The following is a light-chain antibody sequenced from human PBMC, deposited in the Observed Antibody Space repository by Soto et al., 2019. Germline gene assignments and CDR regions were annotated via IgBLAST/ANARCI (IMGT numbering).Light chain of an antibody. V-gene: IGLV2-14*01. CDR1: SSDVGNYIF. CDR3: VSYTTSASYV. Sequence: ALTHPASVSGSPGQSITISCTGTSSDVGNYIFVSWYRQHPGKAPKLMIYDINNRPSGVSNRFSGSKSGNTASLTISGLQAEDEADYYCVSYTTSASYVFGTGTKVTVL. CDR2: DIN. J-gene: IGLJ1*01.